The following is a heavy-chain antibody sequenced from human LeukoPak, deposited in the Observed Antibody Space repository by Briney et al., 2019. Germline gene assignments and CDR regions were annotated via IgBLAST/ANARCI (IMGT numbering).Heavy chain of an antibody. J-gene: IGHJ1*01. Sequence: ASVKVSCKASGYTFTGYYMHWVRQPPGQGLEWMGWINPNSGGTNYAQKFQGRVTMTRDTSISTAYMELSRLRSDDTAVYYCARDGVGYYDSSGYYYFQHWGQGTLVTVSS. CDR1: GYTFTGYY. V-gene: IGHV1-2*02. D-gene: IGHD3-22*01. CDR3: ARDGVGYYDSSGYYYFQH. CDR2: INPNSGGT.